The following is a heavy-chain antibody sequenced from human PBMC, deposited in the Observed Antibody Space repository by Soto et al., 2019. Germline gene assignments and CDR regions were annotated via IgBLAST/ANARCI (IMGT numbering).Heavy chain of an antibody. D-gene: IGHD6-13*01. CDR1: GFTFSTYA. CDR2: ITGSGDRT. CDR3: ARMYSSSCDY. Sequence: EVQLLESGGDLVQPGGSLRLSCAASGFTFSTYAMRCVRQAPGKGLEWVSSITGSGDRTYYADSVKGRFTISRDNSQSTLHLQMNSLRAEDTAVYYCARMYSSSCDYWGQGTLVTVSS. V-gene: IGHV3-23*01. J-gene: IGHJ4*02.